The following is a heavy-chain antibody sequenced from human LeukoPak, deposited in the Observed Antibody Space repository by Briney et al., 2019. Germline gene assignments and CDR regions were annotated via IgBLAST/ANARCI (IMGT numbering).Heavy chain of an antibody. CDR2: IYYSGST. J-gene: IGHJ4*02. CDR3: ARVMPIPFSGSYWIFDY. CDR1: GGSISSSSYY. Sequence: SGTLSLTCTVSGGSISSSSYYWSWIRQPPGKGLEWIGYIYYSGSTNYNPSLKSRVTISADTSKNQFSLKLSSVTAADTAVYYCARVMPIPFSGSYWIFDYWGQGTLVTVSS. V-gene: IGHV4-61*01. D-gene: IGHD1-26*01.